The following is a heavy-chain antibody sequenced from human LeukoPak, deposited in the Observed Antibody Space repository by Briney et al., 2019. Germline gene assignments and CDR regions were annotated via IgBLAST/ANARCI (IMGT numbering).Heavy chain of an antibody. CDR3: ARSWGIAAAGIDY. D-gene: IGHD6-13*01. CDR2: ISSSGSTI. J-gene: IGHJ4*02. V-gene: IGHV3-11*01. Sequence: GGALRLSCAASGFTFSDYYMSWIRQAPGKGLEGVSYISSSGSTIYYADSVKGRFTISRDNAKNSLYLQMNSLRAEDTAVYYCARSWGIAAAGIDYWGQGTPVTVSS. CDR1: GFTFSDYY.